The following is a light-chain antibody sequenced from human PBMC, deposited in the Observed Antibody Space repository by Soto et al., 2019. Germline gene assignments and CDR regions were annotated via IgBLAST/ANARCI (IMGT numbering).Light chain of an antibody. J-gene: IGKJ1*01. CDR3: HQIHTTPWT. CDR1: QRITTY. CDR2: AAT. V-gene: IGKV1-39*01. Sequence: DIQMTQSPSSLSASVGDRVTITCRASQRITTYLNWYQQRPGKAPSLLIYAATYLREGVPSRFSGSGSGTDFTHTIAGLQPDDFATYFCHQIHTTPWTFGQGTKVDIK.